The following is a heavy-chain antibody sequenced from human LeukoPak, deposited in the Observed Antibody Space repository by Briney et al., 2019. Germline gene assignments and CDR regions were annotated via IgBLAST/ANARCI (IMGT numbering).Heavy chain of an antibody. CDR3: ARGHGVRYFDWLTQLSY. CDR1: GYTFTSYG. V-gene: IGHV1-18*01. J-gene: IGHJ4*02. D-gene: IGHD3-9*01. CDR2: ISAYNGNT. Sequence: ASVKVSCKASGYTFTSYGISWVRQAPGQGLEWMGWISAYNGNTNYAQKLQGRVTMTTDTSTSTAYMELRGLRSDDTAVYYCARGHGVRYFDWLTQLSYWGQGTLVTVSS.